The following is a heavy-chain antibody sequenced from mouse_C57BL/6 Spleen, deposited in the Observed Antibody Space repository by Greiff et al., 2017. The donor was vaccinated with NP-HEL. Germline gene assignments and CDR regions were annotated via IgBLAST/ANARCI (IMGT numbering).Heavy chain of an antibody. CDR1: GYTFTSYW. J-gene: IGHJ3*01. V-gene: IGHV1-64*01. Sequence: QVQLQQPGAELVKPGASVKLSCKASGYTFTSYWMHWVKQRPGQGLEWIGMIHPNSGSTNYNEKFKSKATLTVDKSSSTAYLQLSSLTSEDYAVYYCAREYYGSSPCFACWGQGTLVTVSA. CDR2: IHPNSGST. CDR3: AREYYGSSPCFAC. D-gene: IGHD1-1*01.